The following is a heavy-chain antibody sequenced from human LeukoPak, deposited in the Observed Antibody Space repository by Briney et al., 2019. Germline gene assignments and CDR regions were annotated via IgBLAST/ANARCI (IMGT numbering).Heavy chain of an antibody. CDR3: AKGRYTSGGFDY. V-gene: IGHV3-48*03. Sequence: PGGSLRLSCAASGFTFSSYEMNWVRQAPGKGLEWVSYISSSGSTIYYTDSVKGRFTISRDNAKNSLYLQMNSLRAEDTAVYYCAKGRYTSGGFDYWGQGTLVTVSS. D-gene: IGHD6-19*01. CDR2: ISSSGSTI. CDR1: GFTFSSYE. J-gene: IGHJ4*02.